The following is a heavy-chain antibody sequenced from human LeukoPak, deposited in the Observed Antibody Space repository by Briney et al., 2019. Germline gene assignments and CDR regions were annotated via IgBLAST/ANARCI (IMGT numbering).Heavy chain of an antibody. CDR1: GYTFTGYY. Sequence: GASVKVPCKASGYTFTGYYMHWVRQAPGQGLEWMGWINPNSGGTNYAQKLQGRVTMTTDTSTSTAYMELRSLRSDDTAVYYCARENGIAAAATHWYFDLWGRGTLVTVSS. V-gene: IGHV1-2*02. J-gene: IGHJ2*01. D-gene: IGHD6-13*01. CDR2: INPNSGGT. CDR3: ARENGIAAAATHWYFDL.